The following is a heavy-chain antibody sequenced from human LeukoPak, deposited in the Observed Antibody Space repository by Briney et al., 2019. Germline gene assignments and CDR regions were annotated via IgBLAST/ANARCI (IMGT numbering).Heavy chain of an antibody. CDR2: IKLDGSEK. D-gene: IGHD2-2*01. J-gene: IGHJ4*02. Sequence: GGSLRLSCAASGFTFSNSWMSWVRQAPGKGLEWLAFIKLDGSEKYYVDSVKGRFTVSRDNAKESLYLQMNILRVEDTAVYYCARNAPLDYWRQGTLVTVSS. V-gene: IGHV3-7*01. CDR1: GFTFSNSW. CDR3: ARNAPLDY.